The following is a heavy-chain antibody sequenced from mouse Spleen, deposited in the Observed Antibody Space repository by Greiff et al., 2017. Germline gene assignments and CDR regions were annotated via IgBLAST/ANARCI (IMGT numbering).Heavy chain of an antibody. CDR2: IDPSDSYT. CDR1: GYTFTSYW. J-gene: IGHJ3*01. CDR3: AREVITTKVFAY. V-gene: IGHV1-69*01. D-gene: IGHD1-1*01. Sequence: QVQLQQPGAELVMPGASVKLSCKASGYTFTSYWMHWVKQRPGQGLEWIGEIDPSDSYTNYNQKFKGKATLTVDKSSSTAYMQLSSLTSEDSAVYYCAREVITTKVFAYWGQGTLVTVSA.